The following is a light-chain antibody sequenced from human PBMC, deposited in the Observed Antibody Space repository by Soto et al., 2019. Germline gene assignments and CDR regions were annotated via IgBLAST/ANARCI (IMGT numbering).Light chain of an antibody. CDR1: QSISNY. J-gene: IGKJ5*01. CDR3: QQYHTSSIT. V-gene: IGKV1-5*01. Sequence: DIQMTQSPSSLSASVADRVTITCRASQSISNYLNWYQQKPGKAPKLLIYDASTLERGVPSRFSGTGSGTEFTLTIDRLQPDDFATYYCQQYHTSSITFGQGTRREIK. CDR2: DAS.